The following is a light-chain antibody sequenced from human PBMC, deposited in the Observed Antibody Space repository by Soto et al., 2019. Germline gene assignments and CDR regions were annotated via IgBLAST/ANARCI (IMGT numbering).Light chain of an antibody. J-gene: IGLJ1*01. Sequence: QSVMTQPASVSGSPGQSITISCTGTSTDIGAYNYVSWYQQHPGKAPKLLIYEVTNRPSGVSNRFSGSKSGNTASLTISGLQAEDEANYYCNSYTTLSNRVFGTGPKVTVL. CDR2: EVT. CDR1: STDIGAYNY. V-gene: IGLV2-14*01. CDR3: NSYTTLSNRV.